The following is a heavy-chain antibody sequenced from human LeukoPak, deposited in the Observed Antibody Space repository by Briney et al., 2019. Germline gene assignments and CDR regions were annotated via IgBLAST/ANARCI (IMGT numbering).Heavy chain of an antibody. J-gene: IGHJ4*02. CDR2: INHSGST. Sequence: SETLSLTCAVYGGSFSGYYWSWIRQPPGKGLEWIGEINHSGSTNYNPSLKSRVTISVDTSKNQFSLKLSSVTAADTAVYYCARGRGGSYRDRRYYFDDWGQGTLVTVSS. V-gene: IGHV4-34*01. CDR3: ARGRGGSYRDRRYYFDD. D-gene: IGHD1-26*01. CDR1: GGSFSGYY.